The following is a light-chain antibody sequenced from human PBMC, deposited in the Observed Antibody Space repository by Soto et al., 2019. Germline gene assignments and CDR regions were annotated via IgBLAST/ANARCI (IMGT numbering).Light chain of an antibody. V-gene: IGKV3-20*01. CDR3: HQYGTSPWT. CDR2: AAS. J-gene: IGKJ1*01. Sequence: EIVLTQSPGTLSLSPGERATLSCRASQSVKNNFLAWYQQKPGQAPRLLIYAASNRGGIPDRFSGSGSGSDFTLTISRLEPEDSAVYYCHQYGTSPWTFDQGTKVEIK. CDR1: QSVKNNF.